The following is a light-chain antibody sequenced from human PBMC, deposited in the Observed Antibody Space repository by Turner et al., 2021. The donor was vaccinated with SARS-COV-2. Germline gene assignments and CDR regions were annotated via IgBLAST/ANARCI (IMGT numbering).Light chain of an antibody. V-gene: IGKV1-9*01. CDR2: AAA. Sequence: DIQLTQSPSFLSASVGDRVTITCRASQGISSYLALYQQKPGKAPKLLIYAAATLQSGVPSRYSGSGSGTEFTLTISSLQPEDFATDYCQQLNSYPLFGPGTKVDIK. J-gene: IGKJ3*01. CDR3: QQLNSYPL. CDR1: QGISSY.